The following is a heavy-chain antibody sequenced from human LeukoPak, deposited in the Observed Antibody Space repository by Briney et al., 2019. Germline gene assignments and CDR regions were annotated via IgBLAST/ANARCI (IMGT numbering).Heavy chain of an antibody. CDR3: ARASTPKVGATIYYFDY. J-gene: IGHJ4*02. Sequence: ASVKVSCKASGYTFTTYVLNWVRQAPGQGLECMGWINTNTGNPTYAQGFTGRFVFSLDTSVSTAYLQISSLKAEDTALYYCARASTPKVGATIYYFDYWGQGTLVTVSS. CDR1: GYTFTTYV. V-gene: IGHV7-4-1*02. CDR2: INTNTGNP. D-gene: IGHD1-26*01.